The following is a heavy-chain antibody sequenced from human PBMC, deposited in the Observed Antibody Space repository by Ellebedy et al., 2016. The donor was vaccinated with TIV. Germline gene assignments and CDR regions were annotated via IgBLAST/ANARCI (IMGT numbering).Heavy chain of an antibody. CDR2: INSGGNSV. D-gene: IGHD3-10*01. J-gene: IGHJ4*02. V-gene: IGHV3-74*01. CDR3: ARSLDYYGPRYHLDY. Sequence: PGGSLRLSCATSEFTFTNYWMHRVRQAPGKGLVWVSRINSGGNSVTYADSVKGRFTISRDNAKNTLYLQMDSLRAEDTAVYYCARSLDYYGPRYHLDYWGQGTLVTVSS. CDR1: EFTFTNYW.